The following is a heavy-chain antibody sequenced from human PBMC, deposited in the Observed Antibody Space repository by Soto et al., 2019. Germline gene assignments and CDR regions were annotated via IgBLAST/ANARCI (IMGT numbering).Heavy chain of an antibody. V-gene: IGHV4-30-2*01. CDR2: IYHSGYT. CDR1: GGSISSGGYA. CDR3: ARDSLTGNYFDP. D-gene: IGHD1-7*01. Sequence: QMRLQESGSGLVKPSQTLSLTCAVSGGSISSGGYAWNWIRQPPGKGLEWIGYIYHSGYTSYNPSXXNXVTISVDKSKNQFSLTLSFVTAADTAVYYCARDSLTGNYFDPWGQGTLVTVSS. J-gene: IGHJ5*02.